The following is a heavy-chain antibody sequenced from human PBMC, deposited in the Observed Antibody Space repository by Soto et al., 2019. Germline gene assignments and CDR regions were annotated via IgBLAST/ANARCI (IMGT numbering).Heavy chain of an antibody. CDR3: ARDHYYDSSGYYGIDY. CDR2: INPSGGST. CDR1: GYTFTSYY. D-gene: IGHD3-22*01. V-gene: IGHV1-46*01. Sequence: ASVKVSCKASGYTFTSYYMHWVRQAPGQGLEWMGIINPSGGSTSYAQKFQGRVTMTRDTSTSTVYMELSSLRSEDTAVYYCARDHYYDSSGYYGIDYWGQGARVTVSS. J-gene: IGHJ4*02.